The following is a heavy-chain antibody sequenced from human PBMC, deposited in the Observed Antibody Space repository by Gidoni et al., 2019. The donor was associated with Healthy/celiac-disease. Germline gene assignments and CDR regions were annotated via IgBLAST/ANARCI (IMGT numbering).Heavy chain of an antibody. D-gene: IGHD3-10*01. CDR3: ARSDYYGSGSSDY. CDR2: IYHSGST. V-gene: IGHV4-4*02. Sequence: HVPLQASGPGLVKPSGPLSLTCAVSGVSLIRSNWWSWVRQPPGKGLEWIGEIYHSGSTNYNPSLKSRVTISVDKSKNQFSRKLSSVTAADTAVYYCARSDYYGSGSSDYWGQGTLVTVSS. J-gene: IGHJ4*02. CDR1: GVSLIRSNW.